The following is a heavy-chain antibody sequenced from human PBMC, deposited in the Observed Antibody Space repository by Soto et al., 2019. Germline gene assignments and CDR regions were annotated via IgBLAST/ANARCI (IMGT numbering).Heavy chain of an antibody. CDR1: GFTFSSYG. J-gene: IGHJ6*02. D-gene: IGHD7-27*01. CDR3: ASDGPLGRSYGMDV. Sequence: QVQLVESGGGVVQPGRSLRRSCAASGFTFSSYGMHWVRQAPGKGLEWVAVIWYDGCNKYYTDSVKSRFTISRGNSKNTLYLQNNSLRAEDMAVYYGASDGPLGRSYGMDVWGQGTTVTVSS. V-gene: IGHV3-33*01. CDR2: IWYDGCNK.